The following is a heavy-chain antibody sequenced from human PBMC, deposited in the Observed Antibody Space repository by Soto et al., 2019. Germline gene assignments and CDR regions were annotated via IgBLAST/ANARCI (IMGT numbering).Heavy chain of an antibody. V-gene: IGHV1-46*01. J-gene: IGHJ3*02. CDR1: GYTFTIYY. CDR3: ARGSRHSSSWPDAFDI. Sequence: SVKVSCKASGYTFTIYYMHCVRQAPLRGLEWMGIINPSGGSTSYAQKFQGRVTMTRDTSTSTVYMELSSLRSEDTAVYYCARGSRHSSSWPDAFDIWGQGTMVTVSS. D-gene: IGHD6-13*01. CDR2: INPSGGST.